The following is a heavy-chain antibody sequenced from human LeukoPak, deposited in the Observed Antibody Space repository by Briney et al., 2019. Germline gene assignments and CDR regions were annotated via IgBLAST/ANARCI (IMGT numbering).Heavy chain of an antibody. CDR1: GFTFSGYA. CDR3: AREQLEDVGFDY. Sequence: GGSLRLSCAASGFTFSGYAMNWVRQAPGKGLEWVSLIFASGSTTKYADSVKGRFTISRDNSKNTLYLQMNSLRAEDTAVYYCAREQLEDVGFDYWGQGTLVTVSS. V-gene: IGHV3-23*05. CDR2: IFASGSTT. J-gene: IGHJ4*02. D-gene: IGHD6-13*01.